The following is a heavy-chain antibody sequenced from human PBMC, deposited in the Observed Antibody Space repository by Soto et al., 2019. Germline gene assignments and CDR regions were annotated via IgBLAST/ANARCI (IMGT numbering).Heavy chain of an antibody. CDR3: ARDRSSGYSYGYGIGFWFDP. V-gene: IGHV1-69*01. D-gene: IGHD5-18*01. CDR2: IIPIFGTA. CDR1: GGTFSSYA. J-gene: IGHJ5*02. Sequence: QVQLVQSGDEVKKPGSSVKVSCKASGGTFSSYAISWVRQAPGQGLEWMGGIIPIFGTANYAQKFQGRVKITADESTRTAYMELSSLTSEDTAVYYCARDRSSGYSYGYGIGFWFDPWGQGTLVTVSS.